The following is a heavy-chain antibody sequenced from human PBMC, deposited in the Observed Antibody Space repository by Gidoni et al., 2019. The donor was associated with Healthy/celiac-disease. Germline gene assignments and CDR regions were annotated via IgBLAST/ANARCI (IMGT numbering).Heavy chain of an antibody. CDR3: ARERITIFGVVDY. V-gene: IGHV4-34*01. CDR1: GGSFSGYY. D-gene: IGHD3-3*01. Sequence: QVQLQQWGAGLLKPSETLSPTCAVYGGSFSGYYWSWIRQPPGKGLEWMGEINHSGSTNYNPSLKSRVTISVDTSKNQFSLKLSSVTAADTAVYYCARERITIFGVVDYWGQGTLVTVSS. CDR2: INHSGST. J-gene: IGHJ4*02.